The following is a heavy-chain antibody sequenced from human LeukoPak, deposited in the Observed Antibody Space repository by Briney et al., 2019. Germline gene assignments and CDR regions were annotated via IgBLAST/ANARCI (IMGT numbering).Heavy chain of an antibody. CDR3: TKLKGWYGEGFFDY. D-gene: IGHD6-19*01. CDR2: LYSGGGT. CDR1: GFTVSRNY. J-gene: IGHJ4*02. Sequence: GGSLRLSCAASGFTVSRNYMSWVRQPAGKGLEWVSVLYSGGGTFYAYSVKRRFPISRDTSKTTLSLQMNDLRADDTAVYYCTKLKGWYGEGFFDYWGQGTLVTVSS. V-gene: IGHV3-53*01.